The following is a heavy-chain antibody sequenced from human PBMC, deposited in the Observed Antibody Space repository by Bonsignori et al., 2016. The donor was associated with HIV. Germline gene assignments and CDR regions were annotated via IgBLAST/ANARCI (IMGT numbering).Heavy chain of an antibody. CDR1: GYMFTAYY. J-gene: IGHJ4*02. Sequence: QVQLVQSGAEVKKPGASVKVSCKASGYMFTAYYIYWVRQAPGQGLEWMGWLNPNSGGATYAQNYQGRVTMTRDTSINTAYMELRSLTSDDTAIYYCAKYVVDRGARNWGRGTLV. D-gene: IGHD3-10*01. CDR2: LNPNSGGA. CDR3: AKYVVDRGARN. V-gene: IGHV1-2*02.